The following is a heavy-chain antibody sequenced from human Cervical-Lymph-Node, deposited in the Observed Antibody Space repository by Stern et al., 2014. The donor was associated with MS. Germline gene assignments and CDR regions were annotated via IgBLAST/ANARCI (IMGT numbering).Heavy chain of an antibody. CDR1: GYTFTGYY. V-gene: IGHV1-2*04. D-gene: IGHD6-19*01. Sequence: QVQLVQSGAEVKKPGASVKGSCKASGYTFTGYYMHWVRQAPGQGLEWMGWINPNSGGTNYAQKFQGWVTMTRDTSISTAYMELSRLRSDDTAVYYCARASSGWLDYYYGMDVWGQGTTVTVSS. CDR3: ARASSGWLDYYYGMDV. J-gene: IGHJ6*02. CDR2: INPNSGGT.